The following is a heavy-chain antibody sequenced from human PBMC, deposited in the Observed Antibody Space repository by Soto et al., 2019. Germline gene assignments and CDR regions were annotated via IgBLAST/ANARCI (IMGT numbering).Heavy chain of an antibody. D-gene: IGHD1-1*01. CDR3: ARDLWVEPELYYYGMDV. J-gene: IGHJ6*02. V-gene: IGHV4-30-4*01. CDR1: GVSISSADYY. CDR2: IFYSGNT. Sequence: SETLSLTCTVSGVSISSADYYWSWIRQTPGKGLEWIGHIFYSGNTYYNTALQSRPTISVDTSKNHFSLRLTSVTAAHTAVYYCARDLWVEPELYYYGMDVWGQGTTVTVSS.